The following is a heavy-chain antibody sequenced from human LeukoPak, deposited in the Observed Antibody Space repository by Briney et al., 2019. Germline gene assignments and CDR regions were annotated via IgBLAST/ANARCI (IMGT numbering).Heavy chain of an antibody. CDR2: INPNSGGT. CDR1: GYTFTGYY. D-gene: IGHD5-18*01. Sequence: ASVTVSCKASGYTFTGYYMHWVRQAPGQGLEWMGRINPNSGGTNYAQKFQGRVTMTRDTSISTAYMELSRLRSDDTAVYYCARWPYTAMVTKNDYWGQGTLVTVSS. V-gene: IGHV1-2*06. J-gene: IGHJ4*02. CDR3: ARWPYTAMVTKNDY.